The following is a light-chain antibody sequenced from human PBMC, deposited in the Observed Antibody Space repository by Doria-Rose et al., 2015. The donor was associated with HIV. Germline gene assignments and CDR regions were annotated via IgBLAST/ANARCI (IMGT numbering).Light chain of an antibody. J-gene: IGKJ1*01. CDR1: PRFSSTY. Sequence: LTQFPGTLSLSPGERATLSCLASPRFSSTYLAWYQQQPGQAPSLLVYDGSTRATGIPDRFSASGSGTDFTLTINRLEPEDFALYYCHQYGTSWTFGQGTKVEI. CDR2: DGS. V-gene: IGKV3-20*01. CDR3: HQYGTSWT.